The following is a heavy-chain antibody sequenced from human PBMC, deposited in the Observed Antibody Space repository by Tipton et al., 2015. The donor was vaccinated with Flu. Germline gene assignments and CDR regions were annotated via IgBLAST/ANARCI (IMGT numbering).Heavy chain of an antibody. J-gene: IGHJ6*02. CDR2: IFDTGST. D-gene: IGHD2-2*01. CDR3: ARGGASCKYLDV. CDR1: GDSVSSDY. V-gene: IGHV4-59*02. Sequence: TLSLTCTVSGDSVSSDYWSWIRQPPGKGLELIGFIFDTGSTNYNPSFKSRVSISVDTSKNQFSLRLGSVTAADTAVYYCARGGASCKYLDVWGQGTTVTVSS.